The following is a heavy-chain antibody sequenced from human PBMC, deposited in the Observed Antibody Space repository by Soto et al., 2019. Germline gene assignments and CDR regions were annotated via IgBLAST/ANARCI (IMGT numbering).Heavy chain of an antibody. CDR1: GFTFSSYS. D-gene: IGHD3-3*01. V-gene: IGHV3-21*01. Sequence: GGSLRLSCAASGFTFSSYSMNWVRQAPGKGLEWVSSISSSSSYIYYADSVKGRFTISIDNAKNSLYLQMNSLRAEDTAVYYCARDKNGDDSWSGYDXWGQGTTVTVS. CDR2: ISSSSSYI. J-gene: IGHJ6*02. CDR3: ARDKNGDDSWSGYDX.